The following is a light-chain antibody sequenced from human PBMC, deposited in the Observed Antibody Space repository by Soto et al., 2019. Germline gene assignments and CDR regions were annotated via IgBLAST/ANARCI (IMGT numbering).Light chain of an antibody. CDR3: QQSYTFPYN. J-gene: IGKJ2*01. CDR2: GGS. V-gene: IGKV1-39*01. CDR1: QSVATY. Sequence: DIQMTQSPSSLSASVGDRVTITCRTSQSVATYFNWYQQKPGKAPRLLIYGGSSLQSGVPSRFSGSGSGTDFSLSISSLQPEDFATYYCQQSYTFPYNFGQGTKLEMK.